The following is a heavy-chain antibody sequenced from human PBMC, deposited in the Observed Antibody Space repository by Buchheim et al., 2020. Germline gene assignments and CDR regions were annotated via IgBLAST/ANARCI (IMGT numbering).Heavy chain of an antibody. CDR3: AGVPNYRSYFFEK. CDR1: GFTFSTYE. CDR2: IDSSGTTT. D-gene: IGHD3-16*02. V-gene: IGHV3-48*03. Sequence: EVQLAESGGGLVQPGRSLRLSCAASGFTFSTYEMNWVRQAPGKGLEWVASIDSSGTTTKYADSVRGRFTISRDNAKTSLYLQMSSPNVEDTAVYFCAGVPNYRSYFFEKWGPGTLVAVSS. J-gene: IGHJ4*02.